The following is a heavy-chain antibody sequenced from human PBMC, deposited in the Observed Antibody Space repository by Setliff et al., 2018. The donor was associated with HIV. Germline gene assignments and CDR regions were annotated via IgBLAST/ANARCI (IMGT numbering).Heavy chain of an antibody. J-gene: IGHJ4*02. CDR3: AREGISGSYFDY. V-gene: IGHV1-2*06. Sequence: GASVKVSCKASGYTLTGYYMNWVRQAPGQGLEWMGRINPTSGDTSYAQRFQGRVTMTRDTSISTAYMELSRLKSDDAAVYYCAREGISGSYFDYWGQGTLVTVSS. CDR2: INPTSGDT. D-gene: IGHD1-26*01. CDR1: GYTLTGYY.